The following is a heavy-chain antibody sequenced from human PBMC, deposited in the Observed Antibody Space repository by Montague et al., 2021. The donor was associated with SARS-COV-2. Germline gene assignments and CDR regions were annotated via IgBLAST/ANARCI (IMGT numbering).Heavy chain of an antibody. Sequence: SETLSLTCTVSGGSIGSSSYYWGWIRQPSGTGLEWIGSIYYSGSTYYNPSLKSRVTISVDTSKNQFSLKLSSVTAADTAVYYCATYYDILTGYYIDAFDIWGQGTMVTVSS. D-gene: IGHD3-9*01. CDR1: GGSIGSSSYY. CDR3: ATYYDILTGYYIDAFDI. V-gene: IGHV4-39*01. J-gene: IGHJ3*02. CDR2: IYYSGST.